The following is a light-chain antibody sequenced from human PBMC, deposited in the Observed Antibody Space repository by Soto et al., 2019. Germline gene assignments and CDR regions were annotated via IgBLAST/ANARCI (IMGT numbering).Light chain of an antibody. Sequence: IVLTQSPGTLSLSPGERATLSCRASQSVSSSYLAWYQQKPGQAPRLLIYGASSRATGIPDRFSGSGSGTEFTLTISSLQPDDFATYYCQQYNSYPLTFGGGTMV. CDR1: QSVSSSY. CDR3: QQYNSYPLT. J-gene: IGKJ4*01. V-gene: IGKV3-20*01. CDR2: GAS.